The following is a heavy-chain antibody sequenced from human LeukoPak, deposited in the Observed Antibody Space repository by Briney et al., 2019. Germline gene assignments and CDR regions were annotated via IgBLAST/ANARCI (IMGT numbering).Heavy chain of an antibody. J-gene: IGHJ4*02. D-gene: IGHD2-2*01. CDR3: AKGIVPAAVGGD. CDR2: IYNGGST. V-gene: IGHV4-38-2*02. CDR1: GYSISSGHY. Sequence: SETLSLTCTVSGYSISSGHYWGWIRQPPGKGLEWIGSIYNGGSTYYDPSLKNRVTISKDPSKNQFSLNLSSVTAADTAVYYCAKGIVPAAVGGDWGQGILVTVSS.